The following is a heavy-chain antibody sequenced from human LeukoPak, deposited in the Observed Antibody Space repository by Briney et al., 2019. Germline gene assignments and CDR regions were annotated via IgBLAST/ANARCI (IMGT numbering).Heavy chain of an antibody. CDR2: IWYDGSNK. V-gene: IGHV3-33*01. CDR3: ARRTGSYYDSSGYPDY. J-gene: IGHJ4*02. D-gene: IGHD3-22*01. CDR1: GFTFRSHG. Sequence: GTSLRLSCAASGFTFRSHGMHWVRQAPGKGLEWVAFIWYDGSNKYYTDSVKGRFTISRDNSKNTLYLQMNSLRAEDTAVYYCARRTGSYYDSSGYPDYWGQGTLVTVSS.